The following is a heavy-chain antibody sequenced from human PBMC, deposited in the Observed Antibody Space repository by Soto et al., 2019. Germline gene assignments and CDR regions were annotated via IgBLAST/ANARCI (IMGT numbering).Heavy chain of an antibody. CDR3: ARGSGIVALPGELEDVKYDY. V-gene: IGHV4-34*01. CDR2: INKSGST. D-gene: IGHD1-1*01. Sequence: QVQLQQWGAGLVKPSETLSLSCAVYGQSFSGHSWAWIRQPPGKGLEWIGEINKSGSTYYNPSLKSRVTISTDTSKNQFSLKLSSVSAADTAAYFCARGSGIVALPGELEDVKYDYWGQGILVNVSS. CDR1: GQSFSGHS. J-gene: IGHJ4*02.